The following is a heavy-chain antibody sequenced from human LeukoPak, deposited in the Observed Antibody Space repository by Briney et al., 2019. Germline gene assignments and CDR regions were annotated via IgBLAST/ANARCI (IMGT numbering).Heavy chain of an antibody. V-gene: IGHV1-69*05. J-gene: IGHJ4*02. CDR1: GGAFSSYA. D-gene: IGHD2-15*01. CDR3: ARDSSGGSMNYFDY. CDR2: IIPIFGTA. Sequence: SVKVSCKASGGAFSSYAISWVRQAPGQGLEWMGGIIPIFGTANYAQKFQGRVTITTDESTSTAYMELSSLRSEDTAVYYCARDSSGGSMNYFDYWGQGTLVTVSS.